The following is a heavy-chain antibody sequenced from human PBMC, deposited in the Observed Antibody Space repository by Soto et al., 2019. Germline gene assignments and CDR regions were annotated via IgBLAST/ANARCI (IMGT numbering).Heavy chain of an antibody. CDR2: IYYSGST. V-gene: IGHV4-39*01. J-gene: IGHJ6*02. Sequence: SETLSLTCTVSGGSISSSSYYWGWIRQPPGKGLEWIGSIYYSGSTYYNPSLKSRVTISVDTSKNQFSLKLSSVTAADTAVYYCASHSNFGDYYYGMDVWGQGTTVPVSS. D-gene: IGHD3-10*01. CDR3: ASHSNFGDYYYGMDV. CDR1: GGSISSSSYY.